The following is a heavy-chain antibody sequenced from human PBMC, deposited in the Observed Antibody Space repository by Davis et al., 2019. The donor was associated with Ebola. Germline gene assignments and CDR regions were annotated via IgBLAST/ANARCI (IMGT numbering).Heavy chain of an antibody. CDR1: GYAFSNYG. D-gene: IGHD2-15*01. V-gene: IGHV1-18*01. CDR2: ISGHSGHT. Sequence: ASVKVSCKASGYAFSNYGLNWVRQAPGQGLEWVGWISGHSGHTNYSQKFRVRVTMTIDTSSSTAYMELRTFCSDDTAVYYCAREPQPLCGSCYSLGCYFDFWGQGTLVTVSS. CDR3: AREPQPLCGSCYSLGCYFDF. J-gene: IGHJ4*02.